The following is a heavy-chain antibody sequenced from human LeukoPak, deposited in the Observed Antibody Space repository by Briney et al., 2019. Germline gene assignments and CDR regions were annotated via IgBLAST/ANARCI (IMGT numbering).Heavy chain of an antibody. CDR2: MNPNSGNT. CDR1: GYTFTNDD. CDR3: ARSAPGTGYTA. Sequence: ASVKVSCKASGYTFTNDDISWVRQATGQGLECIGKMNPNSGNTGYAQKFQGRVTMTRSTSVSTVHMELNSLTSEDTAVYFCARSAPGTGYTAWGQGTLVTVSS. V-gene: IGHV1-8*01. D-gene: IGHD3-9*01. J-gene: IGHJ4*02.